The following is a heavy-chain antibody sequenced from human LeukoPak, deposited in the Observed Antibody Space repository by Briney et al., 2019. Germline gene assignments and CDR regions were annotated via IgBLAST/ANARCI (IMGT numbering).Heavy chain of an antibody. Sequence: SETLSLTCTVSGDSISTSKSYWGWIRQPPLKGLEWIGSIYYTGNTYYNASLKSRVTISVDTSKNQFSLSLTSVTAADTAVYYCARDSQPLYSSGWYAWGQGTLVTVSS. CDR1: GDSISTSKSY. CDR2: IYYTGNT. CDR3: ARDSQPLYSSGWYA. V-gene: IGHV4-39*02. D-gene: IGHD6-19*01. J-gene: IGHJ4*02.